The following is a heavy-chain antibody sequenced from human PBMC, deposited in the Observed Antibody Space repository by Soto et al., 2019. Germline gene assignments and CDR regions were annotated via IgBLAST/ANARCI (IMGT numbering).Heavy chain of an antibody. J-gene: IGHJ6*03. D-gene: IGHD3-10*01. CDR1: GFTFSSHW. Sequence: GGSLRLSCAASGFTFSSHWIHWVRQVPGKGLVWVSRLYIDGSRTSYADSVKGRFTISRDNAKNTLYLQMNSLRAEDTAVYYCARGAGGYYYMDVWGKGTTVTAP. V-gene: IGHV3-74*01. CDR2: LYIDGSRT. CDR3: ARGAGGYYYMDV.